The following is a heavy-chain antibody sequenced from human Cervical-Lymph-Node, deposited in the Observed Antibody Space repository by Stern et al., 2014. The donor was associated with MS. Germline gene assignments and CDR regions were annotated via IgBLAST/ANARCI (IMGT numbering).Heavy chain of an antibody. Sequence: VQLMQSGAEVKKPGESLKISCEGSGFSFTTHWIAWVRQMPGEGLEWMGIIYPGDSDTRYSPSFQGRVTISADKSISTAYLQWNSLTASDTAMYYCAKARYVQALSDAFDIWGQGTMVTVSS. D-gene: IGHD2-2*01. CDR1: GFSFTTHW. CDR2: IYPGDSDT. V-gene: IGHV5-51*03. CDR3: AKARYVQALSDAFDI. J-gene: IGHJ3*02.